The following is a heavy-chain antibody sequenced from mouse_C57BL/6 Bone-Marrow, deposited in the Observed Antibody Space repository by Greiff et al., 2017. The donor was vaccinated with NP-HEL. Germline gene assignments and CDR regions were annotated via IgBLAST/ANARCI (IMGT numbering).Heavy chain of an antibody. D-gene: IGHD2-3*01. CDR1: EYEFPSHD. J-gene: IGHJ4*01. CDR3: ANGYLYYYAMDY. Sequence: EVKLVESGGGLVQPGESLKLSCESNEYEFPSHDMSWVRKTPEKRLELVAAINSDGGSTYYPDTMERRFIISRDNTKKTLYLQMSSLRSEDTALYYCANGYLYYYAMDYWGQGTSVTVSS. CDR2: INSDGGST. V-gene: IGHV5-2*01.